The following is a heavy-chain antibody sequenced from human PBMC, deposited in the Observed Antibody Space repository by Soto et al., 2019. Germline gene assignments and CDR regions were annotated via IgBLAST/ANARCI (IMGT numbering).Heavy chain of an antibody. CDR1: GDSVSSNSAA. D-gene: IGHD6-6*01. J-gene: IGHJ6*02. CDR3: AREYSSSPTTFYYYYGMDV. Sequence: SQTLSLTCAISGDSVSSNSAAWNWIRQSPSRGLEWLGRTYYRSKWYNDYAVSVKSRITISPDTSKNQFSLQLNSVTPEDTAVYYCAREYSSSPTTFYYYYGMDVWGQGTTVTVSS. V-gene: IGHV6-1*01. CDR2: TYYRSKWYN.